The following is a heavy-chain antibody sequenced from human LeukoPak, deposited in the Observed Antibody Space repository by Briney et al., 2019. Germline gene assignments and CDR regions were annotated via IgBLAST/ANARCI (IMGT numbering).Heavy chain of an antibody. J-gene: IGHJ5*02. D-gene: IGHD3-22*01. CDR3: ARDLGQYYDTSDNWFDP. CDR1: GFTFDDYG. V-gene: IGHV3-20*04. Sequence: GGSLRLSCAASGFTFDDYGMSWVRQAPGKGLEWVSGINWNGGSTGYADSVKGRFTISRDNAKNSLYLQMNSLRAEDTAVYYCARDLGQYYDTSDNWFDPWGQGTLVTVSS. CDR2: INWNGGST.